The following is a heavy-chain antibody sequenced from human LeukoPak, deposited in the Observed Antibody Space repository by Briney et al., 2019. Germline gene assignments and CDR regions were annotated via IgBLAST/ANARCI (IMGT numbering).Heavy chain of an antibody. CDR3: ARGSGSGWYGGVYYFDY. CDR2: ITSSSSYI. J-gene: IGHJ4*02. V-gene: IGHV3-21*01. Sequence: GSLRLSCAASGFTFSSYSMNWARQAPGKGLEWVSSITSSSSYIYSADSVKGRFTISRDNAKNSLYLQMNSLRAEDTAVYYCARGSGSGWYGGVYYFDYWGQGTLVTVSS. CDR1: GFTFSSYS. D-gene: IGHD6-19*01.